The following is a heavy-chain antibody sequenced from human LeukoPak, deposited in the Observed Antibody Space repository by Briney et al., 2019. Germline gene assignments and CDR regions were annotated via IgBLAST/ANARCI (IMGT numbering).Heavy chain of an antibody. V-gene: IGHV1-69*01. CDR2: IIPIFGTA. Sequence: SVKVSCKVSGGTFSSYAISWVRQAPGQGLEWMGGIIPIFGTANYAQKFQGRVTITADESTSTAYMELSSLRSEDTAVYYCAREEAVAGTLDYWGQGTLVTVSS. J-gene: IGHJ4*02. D-gene: IGHD6-19*01. CDR3: AREEAVAGTLDY. CDR1: GGTFSSYA.